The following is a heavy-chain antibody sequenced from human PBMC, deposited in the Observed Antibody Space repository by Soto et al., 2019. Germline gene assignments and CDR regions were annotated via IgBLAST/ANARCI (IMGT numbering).Heavy chain of an antibody. J-gene: IGHJ6*02. CDR3: ARGGPKCDLQRDYYYGMDV. CDR2: INPTSGGT. Sequence: QVQLVQSGAEVIQPGASVKVSCKASGDTFTGHYIQWVRKAPGQWLEWLGRINPTSGGTKKAQKFQARVTMSRDTSITTAYMALSRPTSDATAVYYCARGGPKCDLQRDYYYGMDVWGPGTTVTVSS. D-gene: IGHD1-1*01. CDR1: GDTFTGHY. V-gene: IGHV1-2*06.